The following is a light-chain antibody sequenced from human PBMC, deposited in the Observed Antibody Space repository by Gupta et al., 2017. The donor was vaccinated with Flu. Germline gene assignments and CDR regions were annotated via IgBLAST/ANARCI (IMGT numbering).Light chain of an antibody. J-gene: IGKJ1*01. CDR3: MQGAHWPWA. CDR1: QGLVYSDGNTY. Sequence: ISCRSSQGLVYSDGNTYLHWFQQRPGQAPRRLIYQVSYRDSGVPDRFSGSGSGTDFTLKISRVEAEDVGIYFCMQGAHWPWAFGQGTTVEIK. CDR2: QVS. V-gene: IGKV2-30*01.